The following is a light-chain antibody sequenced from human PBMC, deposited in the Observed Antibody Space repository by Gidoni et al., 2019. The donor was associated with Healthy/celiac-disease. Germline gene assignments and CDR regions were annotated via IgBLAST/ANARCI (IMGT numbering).Light chain of an antibody. CDR2: QDR. V-gene: IGLV3-1*01. J-gene: IGLJ2*01. Sequence: SYELTQPPSVSVSPGQTASITCSGDKLGDKYACWYQQKPGQSPVLVIYQDRKRPSGIPERFSGSNSGNTATLTISGTQAMDEADYYCQAWDSSIVVFGGGIKLTVL. CDR3: QAWDSSIVV. CDR1: KLGDKY.